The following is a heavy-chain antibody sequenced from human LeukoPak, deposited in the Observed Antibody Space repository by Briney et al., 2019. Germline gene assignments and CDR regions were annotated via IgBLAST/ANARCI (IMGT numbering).Heavy chain of an antibody. J-gene: IGHJ4*02. V-gene: IGHV3-21*04. CDR1: GFTFSSYS. Sequence: GGSLRLSCAASGFTFSSYSMNWVRQAPGKGLEWVSFISSSSHYIYYADSVKGRFTISRDNSKNTLYLQMTSLRAEDTALYYCAKPAKTDYADYWGQGTLVTVSS. CDR2: ISSSSHYI. CDR3: AKPAKTDYADY. D-gene: IGHD1-14*01.